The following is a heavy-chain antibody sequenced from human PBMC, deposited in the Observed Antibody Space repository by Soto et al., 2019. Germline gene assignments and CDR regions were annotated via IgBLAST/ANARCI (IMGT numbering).Heavy chain of an antibody. D-gene: IGHD4-17*01. V-gene: IGHV3-33*01. CDR3: ARVGGTVTSES. J-gene: IGHJ5*02. CDR1: GFAFSDYV. CDR2: LYYDGSNK. Sequence: QVQLVEYGGDVVPPGRSLRLSCASSGFAFSDYVMHWVRQAPGKELEWVAMLYYDGSNKYYADCVKGRFTISRDNSKNTLYLQMSRLRAEDTALYYGARVGGTVTSESWGQGTLVSVSS.